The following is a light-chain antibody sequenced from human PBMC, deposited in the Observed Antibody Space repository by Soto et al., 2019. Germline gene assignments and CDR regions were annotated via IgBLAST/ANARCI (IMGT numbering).Light chain of an antibody. CDR3: AVCDDTLHGWE. Sequence: QSVLTQTPSASGTPGQRVTISCSGSRSNIGKNSVYWFQQFPGTTPKLLIFNKSRRPSGVPERFSGSRSGTSASLAISGLRFEDEADYYCAVCDDTLHGWEFGGGTQLTVL. CDR1: RSNIGKNS. V-gene: IGLV1-47*01. CDR2: NKS. J-gene: IGLJ3*02.